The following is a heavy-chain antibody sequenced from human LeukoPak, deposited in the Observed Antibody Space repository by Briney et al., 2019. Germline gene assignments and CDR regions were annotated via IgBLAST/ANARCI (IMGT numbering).Heavy chain of an antibody. J-gene: IGHJ4*02. V-gene: IGHV4-34*01. D-gene: IGHD3-22*01. CDR1: GGSFSGYY. CDR2: INHSGST. Sequence: SETLSLTCAVYGGSFSGYYWSWIRQPPGKGLEWIGEINHSGSTNYNPSLKSRVTISVDTSKNQFSLKLSSVTAADTAVYYCARSLDPDYYDSSGYFYWDQGTLVTVSS. CDR3: ARSLDPDYYDSSGYFY.